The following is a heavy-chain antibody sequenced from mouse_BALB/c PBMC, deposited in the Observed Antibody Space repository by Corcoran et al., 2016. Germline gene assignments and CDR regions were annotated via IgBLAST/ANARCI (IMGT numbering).Heavy chain of an antibody. CDR2: INTYTGEP. Sequence: QIQLVQSGPELKKPGETVKISCTASGYTFTNYGMNWVKQAPGEGLKWMGWINTYTGEPTYADDFKGRFAFSLETSASTAYLQINNLKNEDMATYFCARGTRDYYAMDYWGQGTSVTVSS. V-gene: IGHV9-1*02. D-gene: IGHD3-3*01. CDR3: ARGTRDYYAMDY. J-gene: IGHJ4*01. CDR1: GYTFTNYG.